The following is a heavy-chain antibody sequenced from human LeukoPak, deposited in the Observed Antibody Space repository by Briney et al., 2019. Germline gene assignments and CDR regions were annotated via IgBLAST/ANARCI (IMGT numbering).Heavy chain of an antibody. D-gene: IGHD1-1*01. Sequence: GGSLRLSCAASGFTFSSYGMHWVRQAPGKGLEWVAVISYDGSNKYYADSVKGRFTISRDNSKNTLYLQMNSLKTEDTAVYYCTAAGSYNWNDELGFDYWGQGTLVTVSS. V-gene: IGHV3-30*03. CDR3: TAAGSYNWNDELGFDY. J-gene: IGHJ4*02. CDR2: ISYDGSNK. CDR1: GFTFSSYG.